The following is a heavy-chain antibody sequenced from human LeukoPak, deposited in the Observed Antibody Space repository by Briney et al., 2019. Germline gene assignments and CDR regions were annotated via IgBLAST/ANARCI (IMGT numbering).Heavy chain of an antibody. V-gene: IGHV1-18*01. Sequence: ASVKVSCKAAGYSFTTFHINWVRQAPGQGLEWMGWISTSNGNTKHAQRVQGRVTLTTDTSTSTAYMELRSLRSDDTAVYDCARPSGSYGDAYDIWGQGTKVTVSS. D-gene: IGHD1-26*01. J-gene: IGHJ3*02. CDR1: GYSFTTFH. CDR2: ISTSNGNT. CDR3: ARPSGSYGDAYDI.